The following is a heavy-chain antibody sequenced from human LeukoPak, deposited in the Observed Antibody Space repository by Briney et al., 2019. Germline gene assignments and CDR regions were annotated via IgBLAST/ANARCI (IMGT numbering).Heavy chain of an antibody. Sequence: GASVKVSCKASGYTFTSFVISWVRQAPGQGLEWMGWISAYNGNTNYAQNLQDRVTMTTDTSTSTAYMEVRNQRSDDTAVYYCARRGPCSSSSCQPIDHWGQGTLVIVSS. CDR1: GYTFTSFV. D-gene: IGHD2-2*01. CDR3: ARRGPCSSSSCQPIDH. CDR2: ISAYNGNT. V-gene: IGHV1-18*01. J-gene: IGHJ4*02.